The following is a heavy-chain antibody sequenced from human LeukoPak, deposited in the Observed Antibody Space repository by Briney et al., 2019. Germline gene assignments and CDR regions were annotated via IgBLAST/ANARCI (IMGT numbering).Heavy chain of an antibody. CDR1: GYSFTTYW. Sequence: GESLKISCKGSGYSFTTYWIGWVRQMPGKGLEWMGIIYPADSDVKYSPSFQGQVTISADKSISTAYLQWSSLKASDTAMYYCTRRAPGITAGREIDYWGQGTLVTVS. V-gene: IGHV5-51*01. CDR3: TRRAPGITAGREIDY. D-gene: IGHD6-6*01. J-gene: IGHJ4*02. CDR2: IYPADSDV.